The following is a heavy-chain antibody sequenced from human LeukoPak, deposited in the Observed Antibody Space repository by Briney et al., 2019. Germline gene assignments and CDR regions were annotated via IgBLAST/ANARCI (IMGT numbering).Heavy chain of an antibody. D-gene: IGHD3-16*02. V-gene: IGHV1-46*01. CDR3: ARDSIMITFGGVIVEGNFDY. CDR2: INPSGGST. CDR1: GYTFTSYY. Sequence: ASVKVSCKASGYTFTSYYMHWVRQAPGQGLEWMGIINPSGGSTSYAQKFQGRVTMTGDMSTSTVYMELSSLRSEDTAVYYCARDSIMITFGGVIVEGNFDYWGRGTLVTVSS. J-gene: IGHJ4*02.